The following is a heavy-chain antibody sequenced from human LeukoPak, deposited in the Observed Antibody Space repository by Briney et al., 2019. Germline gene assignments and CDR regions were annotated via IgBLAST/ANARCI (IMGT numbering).Heavy chain of an antibody. CDR1: GGSISSYY. V-gene: IGHV4-4*07. D-gene: IGHD1-26*01. CDR2: IYTSGST. Sequence: NPSETLSLTCTASGGSISSYYWNWIRQPAGKGLEWIGRIYTSGSTNYNPSLKSRVTMSVDTSKNQFSLKLSSVTAADTAVYYCARDLRVGATDYYYMDVWGKGTTVTVSS. CDR3: ARDLRVGATDYYYMDV. J-gene: IGHJ6*03.